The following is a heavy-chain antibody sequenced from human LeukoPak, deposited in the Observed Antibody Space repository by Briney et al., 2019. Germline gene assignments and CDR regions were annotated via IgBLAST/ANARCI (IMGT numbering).Heavy chain of an antibody. D-gene: IGHD1-14*01. CDR2: IWYDGSNK. V-gene: IGHV3-33*01. CDR3: ASRYSASYKCMDV. J-gene: IGHJ6*03. Sequence: GGSLRLSCAASGFTFSSYGMHWVRQAPGKGLEWVAVIWYDGSNKYYADSVKGRFTISRDNSKNTLYLQMNSLRAEDTAVYYCASRYSASYKCMDVWGKGTTVTVSS. CDR1: GFTFSSYG.